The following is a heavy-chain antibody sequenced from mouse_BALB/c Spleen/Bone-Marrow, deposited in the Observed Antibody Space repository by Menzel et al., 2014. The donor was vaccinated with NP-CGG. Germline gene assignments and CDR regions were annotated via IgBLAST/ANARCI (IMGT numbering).Heavy chain of an antibody. Sequence: EVQLVESGGGLVQPGGSLKLSCAASGFDFSRYWMSWVRQVPGKGLEWIGEINPDSSTINYTPSLKDKFIISTDNANNTLYLQMSKVRSEDTALYYCARLNYYGNLFVWGAGTTVTVSS. J-gene: IGHJ1*01. D-gene: IGHD1-1*01. V-gene: IGHV4-1*02. CDR3: ARLNYYGNLFV. CDR1: GFDFSRYW. CDR2: INPDSSTI.